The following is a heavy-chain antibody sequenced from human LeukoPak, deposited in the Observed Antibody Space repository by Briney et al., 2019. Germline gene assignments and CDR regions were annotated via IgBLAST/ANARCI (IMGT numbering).Heavy chain of an antibody. V-gene: IGHV3-23*01. Sequence: PGGSLRLSCAASGFTFSSYAMSWVRQAPGKGLEWVSGITSSGGNTYYADSVKGRFTISRDNSKNTLYLQMNSLRAGDTALYYCAKLSDGYNYYFDYWGQGTLVTVSS. CDR2: ITSSGGNT. D-gene: IGHD5-24*01. CDR1: GFTFSSYA. J-gene: IGHJ4*02. CDR3: AKLSDGYNYYFDY.